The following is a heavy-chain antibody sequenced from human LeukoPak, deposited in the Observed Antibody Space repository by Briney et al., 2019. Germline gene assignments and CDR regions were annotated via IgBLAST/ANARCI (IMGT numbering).Heavy chain of an antibody. CDR2: IYTSGST. J-gene: IGHJ3*02. D-gene: IGHD2-21*01. CDR1: GGSISSYY. Sequence: PWETLSLTCTVSGGSISSYYWSWIRQPPGKGLEWIGYIYTSGSTNYNPSLKSRVTISVDTSKNQFSLKLSSVTAADTAVYYCARLFMWAFDIWGQRTRVTVSS. V-gene: IGHV4-4*09. CDR3: ARLFMWAFDI.